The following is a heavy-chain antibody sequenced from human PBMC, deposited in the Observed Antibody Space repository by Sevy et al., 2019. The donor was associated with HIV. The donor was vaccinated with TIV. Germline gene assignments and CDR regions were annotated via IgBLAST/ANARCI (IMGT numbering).Heavy chain of an antibody. D-gene: IGHD6-13*01. V-gene: IGHV3-43D*04. CDR1: GFTFDDFA. J-gene: IGHJ4*02. CDR2: ISWDGEDT. Sequence: GGSLRLSCAASGFTFDDFAMYWVRQRPGKGLEWVSLISWDGEDTFYADSARGRFIISRDNRGNFLYLQMNSLKPEDTALYYCAKDSDIAPAGIEHWGQGTLVTVSS. CDR3: AKDSDIAPAGIEH.